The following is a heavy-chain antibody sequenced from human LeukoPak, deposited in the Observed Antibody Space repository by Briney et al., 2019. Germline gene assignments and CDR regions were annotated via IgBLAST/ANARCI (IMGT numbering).Heavy chain of an antibody. J-gene: IGHJ4*02. D-gene: IGHD2-15*01. CDR1: GFTFSNAW. Sequence: GGSLRLSCAASGFTFSNAWMSWVRQAPGKGLEWVGRIKSKTDGGTTDYAAPVKGRFTISRDDSKNTLYLQMNSLKTEDTAVYYCARGRYCSSGVNCYVGGYFDYWGQGTLVTVSS. V-gene: IGHV3-15*01. CDR3: ARGRYCSSGVNCYVGGYFDY. CDR2: IKSKTDGGTT.